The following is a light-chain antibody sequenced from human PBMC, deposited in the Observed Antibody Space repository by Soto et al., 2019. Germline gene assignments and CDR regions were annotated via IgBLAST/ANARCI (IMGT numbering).Light chain of an antibody. V-gene: IGKV1-5*01. CDR2: DAS. CDR1: QSISSR. J-gene: IGKJ1*01. Sequence: DIQMTQSPSTLSASVGDRVTITCRASQSISSRLAWYQQKPGKAPKLLIYDASSLESGVPSRFSVSGSGTEFTLTISSLQPDDSATYYCQRYNSYSRTYGQGTKVEIK. CDR3: QRYNSYSRT.